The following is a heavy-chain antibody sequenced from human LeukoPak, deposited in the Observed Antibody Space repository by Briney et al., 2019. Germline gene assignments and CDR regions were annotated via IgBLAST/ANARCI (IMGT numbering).Heavy chain of an antibody. V-gene: IGHV3-23*01. CDR3: VRSLDY. CDR1: GFTFSAYA. Sequence: GGSLRLSCSASGFTFSAYAMNWVRQAPGKGLEWVSVITGSGGFTQYADSVKGRFTISRDNSKNTVYLQMNSLRVEDTALYYCVRSLDYWGQGTLVTVSS. CDR2: ITGSGGFT. J-gene: IGHJ4*02.